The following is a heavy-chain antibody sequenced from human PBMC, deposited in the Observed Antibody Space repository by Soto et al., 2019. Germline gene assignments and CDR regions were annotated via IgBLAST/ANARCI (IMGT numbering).Heavy chain of an antibody. D-gene: IGHD3-16*01. CDR1: GGTFSSYA. Sequence: ASVKVSCKASGGTFSSYAISWVRQAPGQGLEWMGGIIPIFGTANYAQKFQGRVTITADESTSTAYMELSSLRSEDTAVYYCARGRAGDYDYVWGSYGDSFDPWGQGTLVTVSS. CDR3: ARGRAGDYDYVWGSYGDSFDP. CDR2: IIPIFGTA. J-gene: IGHJ5*02. V-gene: IGHV1-69*13.